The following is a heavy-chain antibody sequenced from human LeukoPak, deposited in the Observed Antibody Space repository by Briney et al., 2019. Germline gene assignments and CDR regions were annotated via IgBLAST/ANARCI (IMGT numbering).Heavy chain of an antibody. V-gene: IGHV4-38-2*02. J-gene: IGHJ4*02. CDR2: IYHSGST. Sequence: SETLSLTCTVSGYSISSGYYWGWIRQPPGKGLEWIGSIYHSGSTYYNPSLKSRVTISVDTSKNQFSLKLSSVTAADTAVYYCARDDEGTGMTTVTTGDYWGQGTLVTVSS. D-gene: IGHD4-17*01. CDR1: GYSISSGYY. CDR3: ARDDEGTGMTTVTTGDY.